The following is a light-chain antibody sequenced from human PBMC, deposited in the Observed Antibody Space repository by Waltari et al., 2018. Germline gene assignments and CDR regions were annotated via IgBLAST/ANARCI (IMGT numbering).Light chain of an antibody. CDR2: EAS. CDR1: SRHVGTFNL. CDR3: CSYAGSSTYV. J-gene: IGLJ1*01. Sequence: QSALTQPASVSGSPGQSITISCTGTSRHVGTFNLVSWYQQHPGKVPKLMIYEASRRPSGVSNRVSGSKAGNTASLTISGLQAEDEADYYCCSYAGSSTYVFGTGTKVTVL. V-gene: IGLV2-23*01.